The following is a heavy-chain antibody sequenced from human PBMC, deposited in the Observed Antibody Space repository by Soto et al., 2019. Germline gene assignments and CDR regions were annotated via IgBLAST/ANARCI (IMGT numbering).Heavy chain of an antibody. Sequence: EVQLVESGGGLVQPGGSLRLSCAASGFTLSRYWMQWVRQAPGKGLEWVSRIDGDESAKNYADSVKGRFTISRDNAKNRLHLQMNSLRAEDTAVYYCVRDSHGDYWGQGTLVTVSS. CDR2: IDGDESAK. CDR3: VRDSHGDY. CDR1: GFTLSRYW. V-gene: IGHV3-74*01. J-gene: IGHJ4*02.